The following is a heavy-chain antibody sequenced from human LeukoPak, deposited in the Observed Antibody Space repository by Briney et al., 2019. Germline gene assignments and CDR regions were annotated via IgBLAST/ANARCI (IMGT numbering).Heavy chain of an antibody. CDR1: GYSISSGYY. V-gene: IGHV4-38-2*02. CDR2: IYHSGST. CDR3: ARGHSSGWESLPGYFDY. D-gene: IGHD6-19*01. Sequence: PSETLSLTCTVSGYSISSGYYWGWIRQPPGKGLEWIGSIYHSGSTYYNPSLKSRVTISVDTSKNQFSLKLSSVTAADTAVYYCARGHSSGWESLPGYFDYWGQGTLVTVSS. J-gene: IGHJ4*02.